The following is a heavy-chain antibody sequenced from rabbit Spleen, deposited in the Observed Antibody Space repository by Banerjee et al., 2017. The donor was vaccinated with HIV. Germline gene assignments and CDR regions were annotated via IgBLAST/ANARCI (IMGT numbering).Heavy chain of an antibody. CDR3: VREVAGKFGL. CDR1: GFDFSAYG. CDR2: IDPIFGIA. J-gene: IGHJ4*01. V-gene: IGHV1S47*01. D-gene: IGHD4-1*01. Sequence: QEQLVESGGGLVQPGGSLKLSCKASGFDFSAYGVSWVRQAPGKGLEWIGYIDPIFGIAVYASWVNGRFTISSHNAQNTLYLQLNSLTAADTATYFCVREVAGKFGLWGPGTLVTVS.